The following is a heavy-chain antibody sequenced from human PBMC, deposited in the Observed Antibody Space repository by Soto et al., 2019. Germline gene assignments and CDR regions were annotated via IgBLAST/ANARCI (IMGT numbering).Heavy chain of an antibody. J-gene: IGHJ4*02. CDR2: ITTTGGGT. D-gene: IGHD1-1*01. CDR3: AKYNRDFDC. CDR1: GFTFSSYA. Sequence: GGSLRLSCAASGFTFSSYAMSWVRQPPGKGLYWVATITTTGGGTWYADSVKDRFTISRDNSKNTLYLQMNSLRAEDSAIYYCAKYNRDFDCWGQGTLVTVSS. V-gene: IGHV3-23*01.